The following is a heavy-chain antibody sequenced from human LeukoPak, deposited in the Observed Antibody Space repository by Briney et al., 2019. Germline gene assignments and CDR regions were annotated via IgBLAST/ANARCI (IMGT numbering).Heavy chain of an antibody. CDR1: GYSFTSYW. D-gene: IGHD2-8*01. V-gene: IGHV5-10-1*01. CDR2: IDPSDSYT. CDR3: ARPMAGSGGYYYYDMDV. Sequence: GESLKISCKGSGYSFTSYWISWVRQMPGKGLEWMGSIDPSDSYTNYSPSFQGHVTISADKSISTAYLQWSSLKASDTATYYCARPMAGSGGYYYYDMDVWGQGTTITVSS. J-gene: IGHJ6*02.